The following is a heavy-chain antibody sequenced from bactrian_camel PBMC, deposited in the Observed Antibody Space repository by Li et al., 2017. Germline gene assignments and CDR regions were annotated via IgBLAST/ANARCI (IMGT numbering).Heavy chain of an antibody. D-gene: IGHD1*01. CDR1: GFIFSNYP. CDR2: INSGGDST. V-gene: IGHV3S31*01. CDR3: YMEFPLSSCDNRQAY. J-gene: IGHJ4*01. Sequence: VQLVESGGGSVQPGGSLRLSCAASGFIFSNYPMTWVRHAPGKGLEWVSSINSGGDSTYYADSVKGRFVISQDNAKNTLYLQMNSLKSEDTAMYTCYMEFPLSSCDNRQAYWGQGTQVTVS.